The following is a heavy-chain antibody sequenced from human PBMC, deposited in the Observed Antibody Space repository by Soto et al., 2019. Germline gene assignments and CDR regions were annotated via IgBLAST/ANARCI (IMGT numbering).Heavy chain of an antibody. CDR1: SGSISSSNW. CDR3: AREVGGSSGSGTFDY. CDR2: IYHSGST. V-gene: IGHV4-4*02. J-gene: IGHJ4*03. D-gene: IGHD6-19*01. Sequence: PSETLSLTCAVSSGSISSSNWWSWVRQPPGKGLEWIGEIYHSGSTNYNPSLKSRVTISVDKSKNQFSLKLSSVTAADTAVYYCAREVGGSSGSGTFDYWGQGTTVTVSS.